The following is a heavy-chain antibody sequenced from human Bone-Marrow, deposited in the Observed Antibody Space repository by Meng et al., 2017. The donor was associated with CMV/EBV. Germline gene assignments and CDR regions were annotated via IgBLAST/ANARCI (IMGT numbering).Heavy chain of an antibody. Sequence: RSSSYYWAWFRQPPGKGLEWIGSIYYSGSTYYNPSLKSRVTISVDTSKNQFSLKLSSVTAADTAVYYCARSGVFTIFGVDSYNWFDPWDQGTLVTVSS. CDR2: IYYSGST. D-gene: IGHD3-3*01. V-gene: IGHV4-39*07. CDR3: ARSGVFTIFGVDSYNWFDP. J-gene: IGHJ5*02. CDR1: RSSSYY.